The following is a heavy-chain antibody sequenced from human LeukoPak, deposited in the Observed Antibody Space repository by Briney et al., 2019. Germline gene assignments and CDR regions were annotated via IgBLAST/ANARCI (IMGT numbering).Heavy chain of an antibody. V-gene: IGHV3-30*18. CDR2: ISYDGSNK. D-gene: IGHD1-26*01. CDR3: AKARSGSYLDY. J-gene: IGHJ4*02. Sequence: PGGSLRLSCAASGFTFSSYGMHWVRQAPGKGLEWVAVISYDGSNKYYADSVKGRFTISRDNSKNTLYLQMNSLRAEDTAVYYCAKARSGSYLDYWGQGTLVTVSS. CDR1: GFTFSSYG.